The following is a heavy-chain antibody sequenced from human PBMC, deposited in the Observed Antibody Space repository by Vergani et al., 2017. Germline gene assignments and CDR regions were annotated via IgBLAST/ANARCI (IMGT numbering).Heavy chain of an antibody. J-gene: IGHJ6*02. CDR2: IYHSGST. D-gene: IGHD2-21*02. CDR1: GGSISSSNW. CDR3: ARQGIVVVTASNYYYYGMDV. V-gene: IGHV4-4*02. Sequence: QVQLQESGPGLVKPSGTLSLTCAVSGGSISSSNWWSWVRQPPGKGLEWIGEIYHSGSTNYNPSLKSRVTISVDKSKNQFSLKLSSVTAADTAVYYCARQGIVVVTASNYYYYGMDVWGQGTTVTVSS.